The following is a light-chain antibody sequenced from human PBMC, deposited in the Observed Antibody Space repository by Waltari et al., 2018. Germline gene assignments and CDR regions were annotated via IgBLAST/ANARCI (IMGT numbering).Light chain of an antibody. Sequence: DIQMTQSPSSVSASVGDRVTITCRASQDVSTWLAWYQQKPGKAPQLLIYAASRLQSGVPSRFSGSGSGTDFTLTISTLQPEDFATYYCQQFINYPLTFGPGTTVDIK. CDR3: QQFINYPLT. J-gene: IGKJ3*01. CDR1: QDVSTW. CDR2: AAS. V-gene: IGKV1-12*01.